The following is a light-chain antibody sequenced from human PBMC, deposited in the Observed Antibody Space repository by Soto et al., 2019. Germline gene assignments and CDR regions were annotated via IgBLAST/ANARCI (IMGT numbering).Light chain of an antibody. CDR1: SGDIGDYNY. V-gene: IGLV2-14*01. CDR2: DVS. J-gene: IGLJ1*01. Sequence: QSALTQPASVSGSPGQSITISCVGTSGDIGDYNYVSWYQQHPGKVPKVIIYDVSNRPSGVSYRFSGTKSGNTASLTVSGLQAEDKADYYCCSYTRSGTLIFGTGTKVPVL. CDR3: CSYTRSGTLI.